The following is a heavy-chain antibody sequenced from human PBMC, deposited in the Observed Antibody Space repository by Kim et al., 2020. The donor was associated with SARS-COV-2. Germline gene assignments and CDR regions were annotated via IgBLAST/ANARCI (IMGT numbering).Heavy chain of an antibody. Sequence: GGSLRRSCTASGFTFGDYAMSWFRQAPGKGLEWVGFIRSKAYGGTTEYAASVKGRFTISRDDSKSIAYLQMNSLKTEDTAVYYCTRVRAYCGGDCYPHLDYWGQGTLVTVSS. CDR3: TRVRAYCGGDCYPHLDY. V-gene: IGHV3-49*03. CDR1: GFTFGDYA. J-gene: IGHJ4*02. CDR2: IRSKAYGGTT. D-gene: IGHD2-21*02.